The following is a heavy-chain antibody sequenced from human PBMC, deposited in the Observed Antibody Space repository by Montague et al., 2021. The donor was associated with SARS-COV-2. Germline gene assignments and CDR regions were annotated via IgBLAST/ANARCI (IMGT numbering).Heavy chain of an antibody. V-gene: IGHV4-39*01. CDR2: FYYGGRTP. Sequence: SETLSLTCTVSAVSFSSSYYYWAWIRQPPGKGLEWIGTFYYGGRTPYYTPSLKSRATMSVDAQFSLRLTSVIAAGTGVYYCAIRSGYGGVAFDYWGHGTLVTVSS. D-gene: IGHD4-23*01. CDR3: AIRSGYGGVAFDY. CDR1: AVSFSSSYYY. J-gene: IGHJ4*01.